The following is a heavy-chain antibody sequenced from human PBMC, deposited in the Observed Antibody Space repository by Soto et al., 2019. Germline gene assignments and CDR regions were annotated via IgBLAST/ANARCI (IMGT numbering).Heavy chain of an antibody. CDR2: FYDGNT. D-gene: IGHD3-10*01. J-gene: IGHJ4*02. Sequence: SETLSLTCIVSGGSITRRSSYWAWIRQPPGKGLEWVGTFYDGNTYHNPSLRSRITIAVDTSKNQFSLKLNSVAAADTAFYYCATTRGLAVGGSFDYWGQGMLVAVSS. CDR1: GGSITRRSSY. CDR3: ATTRGLAVGGSFDY. V-gene: IGHV4-39*01.